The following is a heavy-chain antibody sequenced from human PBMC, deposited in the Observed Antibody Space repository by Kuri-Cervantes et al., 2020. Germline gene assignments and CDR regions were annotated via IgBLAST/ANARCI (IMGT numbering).Heavy chain of an antibody. CDR3: ARSSSGWYFDY. Sequence: GESLKISCKGSGYSFTSYWIGWVRQMPGKGLEWMGIIYPGDSHTKYSPSFQGRVTISADKSSSTAYLQWSSLKASDNAMYYCARSSSGWYFDYWGQGTLVTVSS. CDR1: GYSFTSYW. V-gene: IGHV5-51*01. CDR2: IYPGDSHT. J-gene: IGHJ4*02. D-gene: IGHD6-19*01.